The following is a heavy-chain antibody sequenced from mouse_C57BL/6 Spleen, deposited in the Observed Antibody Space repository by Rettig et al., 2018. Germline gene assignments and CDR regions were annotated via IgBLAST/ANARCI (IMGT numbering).Heavy chain of an antibody. Sequence: EVQLQQSGPELVKPGASVKIPCKASGYTFNDYNMDWVKQSHGKSLEWIGDINPNNGGTIYNQKFKGKATLTVDKSSSTAYMELRSLTSEDTAVYYCARSYYYGSRFAYWGQGTLVTVSA. J-gene: IGHJ3*01. CDR1: GYTFNDYN. CDR3: ARSYYYGSRFAY. D-gene: IGHD1-1*01. CDR2: INPNNGGT. V-gene: IGHV1-18*01.